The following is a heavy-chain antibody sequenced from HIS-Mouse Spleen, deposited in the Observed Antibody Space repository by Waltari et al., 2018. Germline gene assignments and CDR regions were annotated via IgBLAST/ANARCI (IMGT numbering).Heavy chain of an antibody. Sequence: EVQLVESGGGLIQPGGSLRLSCAASGFTVSSNYMSWARQAPGKGLEWVSVIYSGGSTYYADSVKGRFTISRDNSKNTLYLQMNSLGAEDTAVYYCARDTVIAARSYGMDVWGQGTTVTVSS. J-gene: IGHJ6*02. D-gene: IGHD6-6*01. V-gene: IGHV3-53*01. CDR1: GFTVSSNY. CDR2: IYSGGST. CDR3: ARDTVIAARSYGMDV.